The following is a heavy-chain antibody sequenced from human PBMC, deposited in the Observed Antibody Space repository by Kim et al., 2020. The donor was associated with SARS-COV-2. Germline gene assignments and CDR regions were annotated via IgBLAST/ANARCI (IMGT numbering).Heavy chain of an antibody. CDR1: GFTFSAYS. CDR2: ISSGSTYI. D-gene: IGHD6-19*01. J-gene: IGHJ5*02. CDR3: AREGGVAVAGTERVYNWFDP. V-gene: IGHV3-21*01. Sequence: GGSLRLSCAASGFTFSAYSMNWVRQAPGKGLEWVSFISSGSTYIHYADSVKGRFTISRDNAKNSLYLQMNSLRAEDTAVYYCAREGGVAVAGTERVYNWFDPWGQGTLVTVSS.